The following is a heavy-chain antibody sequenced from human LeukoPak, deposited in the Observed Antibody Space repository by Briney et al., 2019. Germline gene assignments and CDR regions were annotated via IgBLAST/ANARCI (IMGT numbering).Heavy chain of an antibody. CDR2: ISYDGSNK. D-gene: IGHD5-18*01. Sequence: PGGSLRLSCAASGFTFSSYGMHWVRQAPGKGLEWVAVISYDGSNKYYADSVKGRFTISRDNSKNTLYLQMNSLRAEDTAVYYCAKEGEVYVDTAMEYFDYWGQGTLVTVSS. CDR1: GFTFSSYG. J-gene: IGHJ4*02. CDR3: AKEGEVYVDTAMEYFDY. V-gene: IGHV3-30*18.